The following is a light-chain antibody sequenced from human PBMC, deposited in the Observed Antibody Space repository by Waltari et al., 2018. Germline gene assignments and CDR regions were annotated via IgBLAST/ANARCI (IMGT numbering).Light chain of an antibody. CDR1: QNIGTF. CDR2: AAS. Sequence: DIQMTQSPVSLSASVGDTVTITCRASQNIGTFLSWYKQIPANAPTVLIYAASTLQRGVPSRFSCSGSGTDFTLTIFSLQPEDFATYFCQQTYSALCCTFGQGTKLEIK. CDR3: QQTYSALCCT. V-gene: IGKV1-39*01. J-gene: IGKJ2*02.